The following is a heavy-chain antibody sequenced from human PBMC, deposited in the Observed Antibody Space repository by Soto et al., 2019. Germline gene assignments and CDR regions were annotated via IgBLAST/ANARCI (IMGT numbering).Heavy chain of an antibody. V-gene: IGHV3-33*01. CDR1: GFTFRSYV. Sequence: AGSLRLTCTASGFTFRSYVFHWVRQAPGKGLERVAVVWCHGRDKFYADSVKGRFTISRDNSNNTLYLQMNSLRAEDTAVYYCARDDGREGGRFTFDNWGQGTLATVSS. CDR2: VWCHGRDK. J-gene: IGHJ4*02. CDR3: ARDDGREGGRFTFDN. D-gene: IGHD1-26*01.